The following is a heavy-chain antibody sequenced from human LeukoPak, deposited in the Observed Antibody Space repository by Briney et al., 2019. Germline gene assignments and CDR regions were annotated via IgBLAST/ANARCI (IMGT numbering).Heavy chain of an antibody. D-gene: IGHD3-10*01. CDR2: LYSGSDT. J-gene: IGHJ2*01. CDR3: ARVGDHYHWYFDL. V-gene: IGHV3-53*01. CDR1: GFSVGTKY. Sequence: GGSLRLSCAASGFSVGTKYMNWIREAPGKGLEWVAILYSGSDTYYSDSVKGRFTISRDDSKNTLSLQMNSLRAEDTAVYYCARVGDHYHWYFDLWGRGTLVTVSS.